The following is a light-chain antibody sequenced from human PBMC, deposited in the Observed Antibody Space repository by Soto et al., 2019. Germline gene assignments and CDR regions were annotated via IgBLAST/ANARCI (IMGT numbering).Light chain of an antibody. CDR2: EVS. CDR1: RSDFGSYNL. J-gene: IGLJ1*01. Sequence: QSVLTQPASVSGSPGQSITISCTGTRSDFGSYNLVSWYQQHPGKAPKLMIYEVSKRPSGVSNRFSGSKSGNTASLTISGLRAEDEADYYCCSYAGSSTFYVFGTGTKVTVL. V-gene: IGLV2-23*02. CDR3: CSYAGSSTFYV.